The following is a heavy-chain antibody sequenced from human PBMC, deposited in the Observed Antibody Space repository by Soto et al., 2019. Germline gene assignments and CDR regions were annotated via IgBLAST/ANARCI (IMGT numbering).Heavy chain of an antibody. J-gene: IGHJ3*02. CDR2: ISAYNGNT. D-gene: IGHD1-26*01. V-gene: IGHV1-18*01. Sequence: QVQLVQSGAEVKKPGASVKVSCKASGYTFTSYGISWVRQAPGQGLEWMGWISAYNGNTNYAQKLQGRVTMTTDTXXXTAYMELRSLXXXXXXXXXXXXXXXXXSGXPTDAFX. CDR3: XXXXXXXSGXPTDAFX. CDR1: GYTFTSYG.